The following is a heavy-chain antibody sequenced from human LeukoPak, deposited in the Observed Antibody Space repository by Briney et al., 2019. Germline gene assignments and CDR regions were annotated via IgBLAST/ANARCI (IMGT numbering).Heavy chain of an antibody. V-gene: IGHV4-38-2*01. Sequence: SETLSPTCAVSGYSISSGYYWGWIRQPPGKGLEWIGSIYHSGSTYYNPSLKSRVTISVDTSKNQFSLKLSSVTAADTAVYYCARLYGFSSAFFDYWGQGTLVTVSS. CDR1: GYSISSGYY. CDR3: ARLYGFSSAFFDY. CDR2: IYHSGST. D-gene: IGHD6-6*01. J-gene: IGHJ4*02.